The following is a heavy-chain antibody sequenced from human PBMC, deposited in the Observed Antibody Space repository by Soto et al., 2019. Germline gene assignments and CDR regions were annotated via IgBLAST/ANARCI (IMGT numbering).Heavy chain of an antibody. V-gene: IGHV4-59*08. CDR3: ARRYGSCFDY. D-gene: IGHD5-18*01. CDR2: IYYSGST. CDR1: GGSISSYY. Sequence: SETLSLTCTVSGGSISSYYWSWFRQPPGKGLEWIGYIYYSGSTNYNPSLKSRVTISVDTSKDQFSLKLSSVTAADTAAYYCARRYGSCFDYWGQGTLVTVSS. J-gene: IGHJ4*02.